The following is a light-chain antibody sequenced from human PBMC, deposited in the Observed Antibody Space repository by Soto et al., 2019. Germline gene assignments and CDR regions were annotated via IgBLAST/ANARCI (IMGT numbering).Light chain of an antibody. CDR2: GAP. CDR3: QQSSNWPPIT. J-gene: IGKJ5*01. Sequence: VLAQSQGTLAFSRVEIGTISCLSSNLVRSSYLAWYHHRPGQAPRLLIFGAPSRATSIPDRFSGTGSGTDFTLTIRRLEPEDFAVYYCQQSSNWPPITCGQGQRREIK. CDR1: NLVRSSY. V-gene: IGKV3D-20*02.